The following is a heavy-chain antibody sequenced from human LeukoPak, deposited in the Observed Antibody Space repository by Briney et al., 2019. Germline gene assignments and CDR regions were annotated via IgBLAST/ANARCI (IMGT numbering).Heavy chain of an antibody. CDR2: IYYRGST. V-gene: IGHV4-39*01. CDR3: ARLFYYDSSGPPS. Sequence: SETLSLTCSVFGGSIRSSNYYWGWIRQPPGKGLEWIGSIYYRGSTYYNPSLKSRVTISVDTSNNQFSLKVRSATATDTAVYYCARLFYYDSSGPPSWGQRTLVTVSS. J-gene: IGHJ5*02. D-gene: IGHD3-22*01. CDR1: GGSIRSSNYY.